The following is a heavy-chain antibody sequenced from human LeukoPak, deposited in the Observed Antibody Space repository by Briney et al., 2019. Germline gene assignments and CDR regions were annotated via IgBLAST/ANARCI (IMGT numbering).Heavy chain of an antibody. CDR2: INHSGST. V-gene: IGHV4-34*01. CDR1: GGSFSGYY. Sequence: SETLSLTCAVYGGSFSGYYWSWVRQPPGKGLEWIGEINHSGSTNYNPSLKSRVTISVDTSKNQLSLKLSSVTAADTAVYYCARRPPSASGYSYFYFDYWGQGTLVTVSS. D-gene: IGHD5-18*01. J-gene: IGHJ4*02. CDR3: ARRPPSASGYSYFYFDY.